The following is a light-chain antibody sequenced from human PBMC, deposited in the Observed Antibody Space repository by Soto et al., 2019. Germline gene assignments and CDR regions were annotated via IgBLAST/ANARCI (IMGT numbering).Light chain of an antibody. CDR1: QDIDIS. CDR2: AAS. V-gene: IGKV1-5*01. CDR3: QHYDTFSWT. J-gene: IGKJ1*01. Sequence: DIQMTQSPSTLSVSVGDRVTITCRASQDIDISLAWFQQRPGKAPKVLIYAASGLVTGVPPTFSGSGSGTEFTLTISSVQPDDFATYFCQHYDTFSWTFGQGPKVEMK.